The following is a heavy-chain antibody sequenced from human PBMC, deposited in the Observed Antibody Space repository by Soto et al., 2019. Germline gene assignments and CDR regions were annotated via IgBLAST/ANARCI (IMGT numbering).Heavy chain of an antibody. V-gene: IGHV1-69*13. J-gene: IGHJ5*02. CDR3: ARPRGNSCYNWFDP. CDR2: IIPLFGTT. D-gene: IGHD2-2*01. CDR1: GGNFSRSG. Sequence: SVKVSCKASGGNFSRSGISWVRQAPGQGLEWMGGIIPLFGTTNYARKFKGRVMITADESTSTAYMELSSLRFEDTAVYYCARPRGNSCYNWFDPWGQGTLVTVSS.